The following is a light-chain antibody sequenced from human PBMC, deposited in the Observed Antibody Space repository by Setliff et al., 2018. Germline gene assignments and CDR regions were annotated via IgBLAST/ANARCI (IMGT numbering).Light chain of an antibody. J-gene: IGLJ1*01. V-gene: IGLV1-40*01. CDR3: QSYDSGLSGPNYV. CDR1: SSNIGAGYD. Sequence: QSVLTQPPSVSGAPGQRVTISCTGSSSNIGAGYDVHWYQQLPGTAPKLLIYGNTNRPSGVPDRFSGSKSGTSASLAITGLQAADEADYYFQSYDSGLSGPNYVFGTGAKVTVL. CDR2: GNT.